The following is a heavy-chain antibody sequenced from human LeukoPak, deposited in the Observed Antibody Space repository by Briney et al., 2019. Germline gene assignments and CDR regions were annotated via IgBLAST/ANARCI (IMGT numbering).Heavy chain of an antibody. V-gene: IGHV4-31*03. CDR3: ARENGRTVTRGFDY. CDR2: IYYSGST. D-gene: IGHD4-17*01. CDR1: GGSISSGGYY. Sequence: SETLSLTCTVSGGSISSGGYYWSWIRQHPGKGLEWIGYIYYSGSTYYNPSLKSRVTISVDTSKNQFSLKLSSVTAADTAVYYCARENGRTVTRGFDYWAREPWSPSPQ. J-gene: IGHJ4*02.